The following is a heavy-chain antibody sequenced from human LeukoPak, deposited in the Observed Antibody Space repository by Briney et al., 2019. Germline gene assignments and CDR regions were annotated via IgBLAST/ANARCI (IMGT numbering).Heavy chain of an antibody. CDR1: GFTFSSYW. V-gene: IGHV3-74*01. CDR2: INSDGSST. J-gene: IGHJ4*02. D-gene: IGHD5-18*01. Sequence: PGGSPRLSCAASGFTFSSYWMHWVRQAPGKGLVWVSLINSDGSSTSYADSVKGRFTISRDNAKSTLYLQMNSLRAEDTAAYHCARDGGYRLDYWGQGTLVTVSS. CDR3: ARDGGYRLDY.